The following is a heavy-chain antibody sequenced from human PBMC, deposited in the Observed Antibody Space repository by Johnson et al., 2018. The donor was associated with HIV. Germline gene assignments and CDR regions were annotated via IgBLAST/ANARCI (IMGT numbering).Heavy chain of an antibody. V-gene: IGHV3-30*19. CDR1: GFTLSNYG. CDR2: IWHDGSNK. D-gene: IGHD2-21*01. J-gene: IGHJ3*02. Sequence: QVQLVESGGGVVQPGRSLRLSCAASGFTLSNYGMHWVRQAPGKGLEWVAVIWHDGSNKYYADSVKGRFTISRDNSKNTLYLQMNSLRAEDTAVYYCARERRAGVKGAFDIWGQGTMVTVSS. CDR3: ARERRAGVKGAFDI.